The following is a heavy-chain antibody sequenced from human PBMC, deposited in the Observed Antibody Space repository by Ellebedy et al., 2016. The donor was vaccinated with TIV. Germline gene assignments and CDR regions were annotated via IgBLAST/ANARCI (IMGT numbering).Heavy chain of an antibody. V-gene: IGHV3-23*01. D-gene: IGHD3-10*01. CDR3: AKVIASMVRGVMNYYYGMDV. CDR2: ISGSGGST. Sequence: GESLKISCAASGFTFSSYAMNWVRQAPGKGLEWVSAISGSGGSTYYADSVKGRFTISRDNSKNTLYLQMNSLRAEDTAVYYCAKVIASMVRGVMNYYYGMDVWGQGTTVTVSS. CDR1: GFTFSSYA. J-gene: IGHJ6*02.